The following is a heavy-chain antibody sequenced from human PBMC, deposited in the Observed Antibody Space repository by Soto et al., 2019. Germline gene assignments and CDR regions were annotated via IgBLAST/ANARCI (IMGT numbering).Heavy chain of an antibody. CDR3: ARGPYDFWSGCADAFDI. CDR1: GYTFTGYY. J-gene: IGHJ3*02. D-gene: IGHD3-3*01. Sequence: ASVKVSCKASGYTFTGYYMHWVRQAPGQGLEWMGWINPNSGGTNYAQKFQGRVTMTRDTSISTAYMELSRLRSDDTAVYYCARGPYDFWSGCADAFDIWGQGTMVTV. V-gene: IGHV1-2*02. CDR2: INPNSGGT.